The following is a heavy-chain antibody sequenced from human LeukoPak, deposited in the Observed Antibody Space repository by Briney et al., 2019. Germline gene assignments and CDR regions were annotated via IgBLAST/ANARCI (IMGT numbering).Heavy chain of an antibody. CDR2: IWYDGSNK. CDR1: GFTFSSYG. CDR3: AKGKDC. V-gene: IGHV3-33*06. J-gene: IGHJ4*02. Sequence: PGGSLRLSCAASGFTFSSYGMHWVRQAPGKGLEWVAVIWYDGSNKYYADSVKGRFTISRDNSKNTLYLQMNSLRVDDTAVYYCAKGKDCWGQGTLVTGSS.